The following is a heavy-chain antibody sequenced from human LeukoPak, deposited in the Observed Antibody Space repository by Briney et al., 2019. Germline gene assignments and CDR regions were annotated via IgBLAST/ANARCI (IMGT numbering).Heavy chain of an antibody. CDR3: ARHDDCNSQPDGFDV. J-gene: IGHJ3*01. D-gene: IGHD4-23*01. Sequence: SETLSLICTVSGGSISSSSKFWGWIRQPPGKGLEWIGSLHPSTTTYYNPSLRSRVGISVDTSKNQFYLTLSSVTAADSAVYFCARHDDCNSQPDGFDVWGQGTMVTVSS. CDR2: LHPSTTT. CDR1: GGSISSSSKF. V-gene: IGHV4-39*01.